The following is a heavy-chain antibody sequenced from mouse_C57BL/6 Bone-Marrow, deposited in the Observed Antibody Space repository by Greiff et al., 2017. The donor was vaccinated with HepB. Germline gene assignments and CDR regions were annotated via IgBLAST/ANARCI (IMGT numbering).Heavy chain of an antibody. D-gene: IGHD2-10*01. CDR2: ISDGGSYT. J-gene: IGHJ1*03. CDR1: GFTFSSYA. CDR3: ARSPLRWLKDFDV. V-gene: IGHV5-4*01. Sequence: EVQGVESGGGLVKPGGSLKLSCAASGFTFSSYAMSWVRQTPEKRLEWVATISDGGSYTYYPDNVKGRFTISRDNAKNNLYLQMSHLKSEDTAMYYCARSPLRWLKDFDVWGTGTTVTVSS.